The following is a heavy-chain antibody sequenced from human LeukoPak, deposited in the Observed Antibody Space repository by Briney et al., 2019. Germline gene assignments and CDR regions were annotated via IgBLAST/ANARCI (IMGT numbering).Heavy chain of an antibody. CDR3: ARGGNIVVVPAAM. V-gene: IGHV3-30-3*01. Sequence: GGSLRLSCAASGFTFSSYAMHWVRQAPGKGLEWVAVISYDGSNKYYADSVKGRFTISRDNSKNTLYLQMNSLRAEDTAEYYCARGGNIVVVPAAMWGQGTLVTVSS. D-gene: IGHD2-2*01. J-gene: IGHJ4*02. CDR1: GFTFSSYA. CDR2: ISYDGSNK.